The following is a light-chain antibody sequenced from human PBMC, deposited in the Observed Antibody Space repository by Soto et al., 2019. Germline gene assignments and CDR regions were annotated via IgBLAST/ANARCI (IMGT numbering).Light chain of an antibody. J-gene: IGLJ1*01. CDR1: SSDVGSYNL. V-gene: IGLV2-23*01. CDR2: EGS. Sequence: QSALTQPASLSGSPGQSITISCTGTSSDVGSYNLVSWYQQHPGKAPKLMLYEGSKRPSGVYNRFSGSKSGNTASLTISGLQAEDEADYSCCSYAGSSTSYVFGTGTKLTVL. CDR3: CSYAGSSTSYV.